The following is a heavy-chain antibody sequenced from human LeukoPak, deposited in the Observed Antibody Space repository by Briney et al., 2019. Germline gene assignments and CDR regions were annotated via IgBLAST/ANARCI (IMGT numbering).Heavy chain of an antibody. Sequence: GRSLRLSCAASGFTFSSYAMSWVRQAPGKGLEWVSAISGSGGSTYYADSVKGRFTISRDNSKNTLYLQMNSLRAEDTAVYYCAKDHDFWFGAFDIWGQGTMVTVSS. D-gene: IGHD3-3*01. CDR2: ISGSGGST. J-gene: IGHJ3*02. V-gene: IGHV3-23*01. CDR1: GFTFSSYA. CDR3: AKDHDFWFGAFDI.